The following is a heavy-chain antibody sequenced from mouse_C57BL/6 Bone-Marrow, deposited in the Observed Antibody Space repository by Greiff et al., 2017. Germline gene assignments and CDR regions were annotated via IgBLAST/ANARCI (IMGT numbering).Heavy chain of an antibody. Sequence: QVQLQQPGAELVKPGASVKLSCKASGYTFTSYWMHWVKQRPGQGLEWIGMIHPNSGSTNYNEKFKSKATLTVDKSSSTAYMQLSSLTSEDSAVYYCARTTTLVAPPWFAYWGQGTLVTVSA. CDR3: ARTTTLVAPPWFAY. J-gene: IGHJ3*01. CDR1: GYTFTSYW. V-gene: IGHV1-64*01. CDR2: IHPNSGST. D-gene: IGHD1-1*01.